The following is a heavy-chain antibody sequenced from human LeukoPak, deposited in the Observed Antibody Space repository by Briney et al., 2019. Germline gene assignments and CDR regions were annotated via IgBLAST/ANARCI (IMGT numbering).Heavy chain of an antibody. V-gene: IGHV3-30*02. D-gene: IGHD5-18*01. CDR2: IRYDGSNK. CDR1: GFTFSSYV. J-gene: IGHJ6*03. CDR3: AGRTAAQDYYMDV. Sequence: GGSLRLSCAASGFTFSSYVMHWVRQAPGKGLEWVAFIRYDGSNKYYADSVKGRFTISRDNSKNTLYLQMNSLRPEDTAVYYCAGRTAAQDYYMDVWGKGTTVTISS.